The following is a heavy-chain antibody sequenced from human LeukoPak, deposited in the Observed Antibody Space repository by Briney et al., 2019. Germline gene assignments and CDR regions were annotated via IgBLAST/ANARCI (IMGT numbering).Heavy chain of an antibody. V-gene: IGHV3-66*02. CDR1: GFTVSSNY. CDR2: IYSGGST. CDR3: ARDRSGSYGY. Sequence: GGSLRLSCAASGFTVSSNYMSWVRQTPGKGLEWVSVIYSGGSTYYADSVKGRFTISRDNSKNTLYLQMNSLRAEDTAVYYCARDRSGSYGYWGQGTLVTVSS. D-gene: IGHD1-26*01. J-gene: IGHJ4*02.